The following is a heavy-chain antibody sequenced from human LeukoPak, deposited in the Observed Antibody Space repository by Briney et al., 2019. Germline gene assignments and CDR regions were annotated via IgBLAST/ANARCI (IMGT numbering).Heavy chain of an antibody. CDR3: ARAPPLLNYYYYYMDV. CDR2: TWYDGSNK. V-gene: IGHV3-33*01. Sequence: PGRSLRLSCAASGFTFSSYGMHWVRQAPGKGLEWVAVTWYDGSNKYYADSVKGRFTISRDNSKNTLYLQMNSLRAEDTAVYYCARAPPLLNYYYYYMDVWGKGTTVTVSS. D-gene: IGHD2-15*01. CDR1: GFTFSSYG. J-gene: IGHJ6*03.